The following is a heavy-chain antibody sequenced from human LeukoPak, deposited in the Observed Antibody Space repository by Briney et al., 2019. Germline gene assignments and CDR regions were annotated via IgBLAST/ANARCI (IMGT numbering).Heavy chain of an antibody. D-gene: IGHD6-13*01. V-gene: IGHV3-9*01. CDR3: AKVQQQLPGAFDI. CDR2: ISWNSGSI. Sequence: GGSLRLSCAASGFTFDDYAMHWVRQAPGKGLEWVSGISWNSGSIGYADSVKGRFTISRDNAKNSLYLQMNSLRAEDTALYYCAKVQQQLPGAFDIWGQGTMVTVSS. CDR1: GFTFDDYA. J-gene: IGHJ3*02.